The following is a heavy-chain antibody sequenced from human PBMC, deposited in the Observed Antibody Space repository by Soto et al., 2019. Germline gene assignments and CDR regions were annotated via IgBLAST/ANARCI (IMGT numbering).Heavy chain of an antibody. D-gene: IGHD6-6*01. CDR1: GGSFSGYY. V-gene: IGHV4-34*01. Sequence: SETLSLTCAVYGGSFSGYYWSWIRQPPGKGLEWIGEINHSGSTNYNPSLKSRVTISVDTSKNQFFLKLSSVTAADTAVYYCARGWLAARPVPLGYWGQGTLVTVSS. J-gene: IGHJ4*02. CDR3: ARGWLAARPVPLGY. CDR2: INHSGST.